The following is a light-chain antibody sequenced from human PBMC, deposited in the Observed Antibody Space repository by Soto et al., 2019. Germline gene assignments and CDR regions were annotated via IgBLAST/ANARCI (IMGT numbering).Light chain of an antibody. Sequence: QFALTQPPSASGSPGQSVTISCTGTSGVSWYQQHPGKAPKLLIYEVTKRPSGVPDRFSGSKSGNTASLTVSGLQAEDEADYYCSSYRGSNIFVVFGGGTQLTVL. CDR1: SG. CDR2: EVT. J-gene: IGLJ2*01. V-gene: IGLV2-8*01. CDR3: SSYRGSNIFVV.